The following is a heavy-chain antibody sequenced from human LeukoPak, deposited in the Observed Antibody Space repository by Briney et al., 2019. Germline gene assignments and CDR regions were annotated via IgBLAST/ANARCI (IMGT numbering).Heavy chain of an antibody. D-gene: IGHD3-22*01. J-gene: IGHJ3*02. V-gene: IGHV3-11*01. CDR1: GFTFSDYY. Sequence: PGGSLRLSCAASGFTFSDYYMSWIRQAPGKGLEWVSYISSSGSTIYYADSVKGRFTISRDNAKNSLYLQMNSLRAEDTAVYYCAREGLHSSGYYANDAFDIWGQGTMVTVSS. CDR2: ISSSGSTI. CDR3: AREGLHSSGYYANDAFDI.